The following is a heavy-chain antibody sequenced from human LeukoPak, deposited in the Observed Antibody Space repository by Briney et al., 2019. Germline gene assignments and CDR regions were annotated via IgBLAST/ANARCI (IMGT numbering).Heavy chain of an antibody. J-gene: IGHJ4*02. D-gene: IGHD3-10*01. CDR1: GGTFSSYA. CDR2: IIPIFGTA. Sequence: ASVRVSCKASGGTFSSYAISWVRQAPGQGLEWMGGIIPIFGTANYAQKFQGRVTITTDESTSTAYMELSSLRAEDTAVYYCARTNTLVRGVIIEPLDYRGQGTLVTVSS. V-gene: IGHV1-69*05. CDR3: ARTNTLVRGVIIEPLDY.